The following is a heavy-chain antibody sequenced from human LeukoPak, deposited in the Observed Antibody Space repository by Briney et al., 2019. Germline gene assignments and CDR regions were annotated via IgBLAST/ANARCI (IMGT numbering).Heavy chain of an antibody. CDR1: GYTFTSYD. CDR3: ARAIRGCSSTSCYGG. Sequence: GASVKVSCKASGYTFTSYDINWVRQASGQGLEWMGWINPNSGGTNYAQKFQGRVTMTRDTSISTAYMGLSRLRSDDTAVYYCARAIRGCSSTSCYGGWGQGTLVTVSS. V-gene: IGHV1-2*02. D-gene: IGHD2-2*01. CDR2: INPNSGGT. J-gene: IGHJ4*02.